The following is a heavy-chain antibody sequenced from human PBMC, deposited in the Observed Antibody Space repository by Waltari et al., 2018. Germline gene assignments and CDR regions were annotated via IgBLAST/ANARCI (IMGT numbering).Heavy chain of an antibody. CDR2: IYSGGST. J-gene: IGHJ5*02. V-gene: IGHV3-53*01. Sequence: EVQLVESGGGLIQPGGSLRLSCAASGFTVSSNYMSWVRQAPGKGLEWVSVIYSGGSTYYADSVKGRFTISRDNSKNTLYLQMNSLRAEDTAVYYCARETAGGYCSGGSCYPNWFDPWGQGTLVTVSS. CDR3: ARETAGGYCSGGSCYPNWFDP. CDR1: GFTVSSNY. D-gene: IGHD2-15*01.